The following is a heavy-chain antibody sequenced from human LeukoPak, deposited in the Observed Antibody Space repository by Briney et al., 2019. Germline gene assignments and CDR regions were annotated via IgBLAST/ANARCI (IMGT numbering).Heavy chain of an antibody. Sequence: SGGSLRLSCAATGFTFSSYAMSWVRQAPGKGLEWVSAISGSGGSTYCADSVKGRFTISRDNSKNTLYLQMNSLRAEDTAVYYCAKEGIVVVPAAMHGGDYWGQGTLVTVSS. D-gene: IGHD2-2*01. CDR3: AKEGIVVVPAAMHGGDY. CDR1: GFTFSSYA. CDR2: ISGSGGST. V-gene: IGHV3-23*01. J-gene: IGHJ4*02.